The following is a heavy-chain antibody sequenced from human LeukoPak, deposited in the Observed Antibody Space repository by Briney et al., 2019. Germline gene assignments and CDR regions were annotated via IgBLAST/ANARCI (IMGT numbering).Heavy chain of an antibody. D-gene: IGHD1-1*01. V-gene: IGHV4-34*01. CDR2: INHSGST. J-gene: IGHJ6*03. Sequence: SETLSLTCAVYGGSFSGYYWSWIRQPPGKGLEWIGEINHSGSTNYNPSLKSRVTISVDTSKNQFSLKLSSVTAADTAVYYCARRPGTAYYYYYYMDVWGKGTTVTVSS. CDR3: ARRPGTAYYYYYYMDV. CDR1: GGSFSGYY.